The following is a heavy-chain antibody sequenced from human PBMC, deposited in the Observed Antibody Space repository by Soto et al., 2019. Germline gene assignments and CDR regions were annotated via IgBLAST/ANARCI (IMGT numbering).Heavy chain of an antibody. CDR3: TKKRVATTEPPFKH. CDR2: IKQDGSEN. D-gene: IGHD1-1*01. Sequence: EVQLVESGGGLVQPGGSLRLSCAASGFTFSTYWMNWVRQAPGKGLEWVANIKQDGSENYYVDSVKGRFTISRDNAKNSLYLQIHSLRAENTAVYYCTKKRVATTEPPFKHWGQGTLVTVSS. V-gene: IGHV3-7*01. CDR1: GFTFSTYW. J-gene: IGHJ1*01.